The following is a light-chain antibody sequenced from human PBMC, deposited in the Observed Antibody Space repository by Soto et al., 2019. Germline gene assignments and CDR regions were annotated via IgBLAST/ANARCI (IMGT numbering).Light chain of an antibody. V-gene: IGLV2-23*02. CDR3: CSFAGGSTYVV. CDR1: SSVVGNYEL. Sequence: QSVLTQPASVSGSPGQSITISCIGNSSVVGNYELVSWYQQLPGKAPKLIIYEVTKRPSGVPNRFSGSKSGNTASLTISGLLADDEADYHCCSFAGGSTYVVFGGGTKLTVL. CDR2: EVT. J-gene: IGLJ2*01.